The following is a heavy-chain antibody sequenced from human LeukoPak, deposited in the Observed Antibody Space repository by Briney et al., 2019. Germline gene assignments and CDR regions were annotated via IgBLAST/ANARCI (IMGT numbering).Heavy chain of an antibody. J-gene: IGHJ4*02. D-gene: IGHD3-22*01. CDR3: AKTYYDSSDY. V-gene: IGHV3-74*01. Sequence: GGSLRLSCAASGFTFSDYWMYWVRQAPGKGLVWVSLINTDGSTTTSADSVKGRVTISRDNARNTLYLQMNSLRAEDTAVYYCAKTYYDSSDYWGQGTLVTVSS. CDR2: INTDGSTT. CDR1: GFTFSDYW.